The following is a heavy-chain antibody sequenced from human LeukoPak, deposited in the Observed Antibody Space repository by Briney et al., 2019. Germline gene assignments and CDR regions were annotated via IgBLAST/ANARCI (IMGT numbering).Heavy chain of an antibody. D-gene: IGHD3-9*01. V-gene: IGHV4-59*01. CDR3: ASIKTYYDILTGYGPRYYFDY. Sequence: PSETLSLTCTVSGGSISSYYWGWIRQPPGKGLEWIGYIYYSGSTNYNPSLKSRVTISVDTSKNQFSLKLSSVTAADTAVYYCASIKTYYDILTGYGPRYYFDYWGQGTLVTVSS. CDR1: GGSISSYY. J-gene: IGHJ4*02. CDR2: IYYSGST.